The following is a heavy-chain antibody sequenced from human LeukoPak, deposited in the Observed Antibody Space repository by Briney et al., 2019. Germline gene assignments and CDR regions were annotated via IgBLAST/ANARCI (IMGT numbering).Heavy chain of an antibody. CDR3: AREGTSWPNWFDP. Sequence: SVKVSCKASGGTFSSYTISWVRQAPGQGLEWMGRIIPILGIANYAQKFQGRVTITADKSTSTAYMELSSLRSEDTAVYYCAREGTSWPNWFDPWGQGTLVTVSP. D-gene: IGHD2-2*01. CDR2: IIPILGIA. V-gene: IGHV1-69*04. CDR1: GGTFSSYT. J-gene: IGHJ5*02.